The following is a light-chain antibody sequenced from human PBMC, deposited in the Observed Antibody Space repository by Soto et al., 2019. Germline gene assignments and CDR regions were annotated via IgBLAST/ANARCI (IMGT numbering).Light chain of an antibody. V-gene: IGKV3D-20*02. CDR3: QHRSKWPLT. J-gene: IGKJ4*01. CDR2: CAS. CDR1: QSVSSRY. Sequence: EIVLTQSPGTLSLSPGERATLSCRASQSVSSRYLARYQQKPGQAPRLLIYCASSRATGIPDSVSGSGSETDFTLTISSLEAEDVAVYYCQHRSKWPLTFGEGTKVDIK.